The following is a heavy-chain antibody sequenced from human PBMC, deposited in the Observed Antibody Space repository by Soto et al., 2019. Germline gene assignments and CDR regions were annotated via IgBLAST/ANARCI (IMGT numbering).Heavy chain of an antibody. CDR3: ARARVGASSFDY. CDR2: IYYSGST. V-gene: IGHV4-30-4*01. J-gene: IGHJ4*02. Sequence: PSETLSLTCTVSGGSISSGDYYWSWIRQPPGKGLEWIGYIYYSGSTNYNPSLKSRVTISVDTSKNQFSLKLSSVTAADTAVHYCARARVGASSFDYWGQGTLVTVSS. CDR1: GGSISSGDYY. D-gene: IGHD1-26*01.